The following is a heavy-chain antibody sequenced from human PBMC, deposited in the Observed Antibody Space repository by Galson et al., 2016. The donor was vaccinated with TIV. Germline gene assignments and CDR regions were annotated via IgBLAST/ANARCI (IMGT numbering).Heavy chain of an antibody. J-gene: IGHJ4*02. V-gene: IGHV2-70*17. CDR1: GFSLRTYGMS. CDR3: ARAPISIFGLATSYYFDY. CDR2: IDRDDDK. D-gene: IGHD3-3*01. Sequence: PALVKPTQTLTLTCTFSGFSLRTYGMSVGWIRQPPGKALEWLARIDRDDDKFYNSSLKTRLTISKDISRNQVVLTMTNMDPVDTATYYCARAPISIFGLATSYYFDYWGQGTLVTVSS.